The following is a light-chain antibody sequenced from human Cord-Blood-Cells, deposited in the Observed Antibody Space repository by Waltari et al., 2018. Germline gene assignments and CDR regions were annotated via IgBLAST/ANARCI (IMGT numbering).Light chain of an antibody. V-gene: IGLV2-23*01. J-gene: IGLJ2*01. CDR3: GSYAGSSVV. CDR2: EGS. Sequence: QSALTQPASVSGSPGQSITISCTGTSSDVGSYNLVSWYQQHPGKAPKLMIYEGSKRPAVVSNRSSGSKSGNTASLTISGLQAEDEADYYCGSYAGSSVVFGGGTKLTVL. CDR1: SSDVGSYNL.